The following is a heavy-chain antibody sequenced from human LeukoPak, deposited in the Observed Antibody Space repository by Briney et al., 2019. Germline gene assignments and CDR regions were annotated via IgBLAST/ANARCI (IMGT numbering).Heavy chain of an antibody. J-gene: IGHJ5*02. CDR3: ARGNLIAVAGKAWFDP. V-gene: IGHV4-59*01. D-gene: IGHD6-19*01. Sequence: PSETLSLTCTVSGGSISSYYWSWIRQPPGKGLEWIGYIYYSGSTNYNPSLKSRVTISVDTSKNQFSLKLSSVTAADTAVYYCARGNLIAVAGKAWFDPWGQGTLVTVSS. CDR2: IYYSGST. CDR1: GGSISSYY.